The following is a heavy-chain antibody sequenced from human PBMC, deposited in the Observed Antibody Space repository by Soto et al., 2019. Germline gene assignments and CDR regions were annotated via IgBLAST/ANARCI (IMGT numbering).Heavy chain of an antibody. Sequence: ASVKVSCKASGDTFSSYAISWVRQAPGQGLEWMGGIIPFFDTANYAQQFQGRVTITADESTSTAYMELSSLRSEDTAVYYCARHDCISSSCYYYYYYVMDVWGQETTVTVSS. D-gene: IGHD2-2*01. CDR3: ARHDCISSSCYYYYYYVMDV. J-gene: IGHJ6*02. V-gene: IGHV1-69*13. CDR2: IIPFFDTA. CDR1: GDTFSSYA.